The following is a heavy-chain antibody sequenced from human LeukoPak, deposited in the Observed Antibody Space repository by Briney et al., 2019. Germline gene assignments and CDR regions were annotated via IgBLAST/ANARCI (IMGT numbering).Heavy chain of an antibody. CDR2: IYYSGST. V-gene: IGHV4-59*08. CDR1: GGPISSYY. Sequence: SETLSLTCTVSGGPISSYYWSWIRQPPGKGLEWIGYIYYSGSTNYNPSLKSRVTISVDTSKNQFSLKLSSVTAADTAVYYCARHLGRNNWFDPWGQGTLVTVSS. CDR3: ARHLGRNNWFDP. J-gene: IGHJ5*02.